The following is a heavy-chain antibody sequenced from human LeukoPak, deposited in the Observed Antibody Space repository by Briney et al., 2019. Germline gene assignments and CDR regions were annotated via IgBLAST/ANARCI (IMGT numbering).Heavy chain of an antibody. CDR2: INHSGST. V-gene: IGHV4-34*01. Sequence: PSETLSLTCAVYGGSFSGYYWSWIRQPPGKGLEWIGEINHSGSTNYNPSLKSRVTISVDTSKNQFSLNLNSVTAADTAVYYCARRPPSYSDNSGTYYLGGFDYWGQGTLVTVSS. J-gene: IGHJ4*02. CDR3: ARRPPSYSDNSGTYYLGGFDY. D-gene: IGHD3-10*01. CDR1: GGSFSGYY.